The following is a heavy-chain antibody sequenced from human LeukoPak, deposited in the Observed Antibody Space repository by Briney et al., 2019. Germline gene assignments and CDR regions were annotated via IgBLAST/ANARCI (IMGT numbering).Heavy chain of an antibody. V-gene: IGHV3-48*04. CDR2: ISSSSSTI. CDR3: AKISSSWYNDAFDI. CDR1: GFTFSSYS. D-gene: IGHD6-13*01. Sequence: GGSLRLSCAASGFTFSSYSMNWVRQAPGKGLEWVSYISSSSSTIYYADSMKGRFTISRDNAKNSLYLQMNSLRAEDTAVYYCAKISSSWYNDAFDIWGQGTMVTVSS. J-gene: IGHJ3*02.